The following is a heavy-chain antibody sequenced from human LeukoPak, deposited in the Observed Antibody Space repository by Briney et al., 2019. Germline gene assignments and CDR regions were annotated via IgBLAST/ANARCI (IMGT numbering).Heavy chain of an antibody. CDR1: GFPFRVRW. D-gene: IGHD4-11*01. Sequence: HPGGSLRLSCTASGFPFRVRWMHWVRQAPGKGLVWISLIKKDGFFSTYADSVKGRFTISRDDAKNTLYPQMDSLRADDTAVYYCATDLDYTFDYWGRGTLVTVSS. CDR2: IKKDGFFS. CDR3: ATDLDYTFDY. V-gene: IGHV3-74*03. J-gene: IGHJ4*02.